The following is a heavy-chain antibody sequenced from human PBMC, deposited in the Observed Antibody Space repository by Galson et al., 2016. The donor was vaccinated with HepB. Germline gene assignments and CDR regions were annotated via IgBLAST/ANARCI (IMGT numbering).Heavy chain of an antibody. CDR3: AIDPSHWIENPFAL. CDR2: ICGSCGDI. V-gene: IGHV3-23*01. CDR1: GFTFKNFG. Sequence: SLRLSCAASGFTFKNFGMPWVRQAPGKGLAWVSTICGSCGDIDYADSVQGRFTISRDNSKNTLSLQMNSLRAENTATYYCAIDPSHWIENPFALWGQGTLVTVSS. J-gene: IGHJ4*02. D-gene: IGHD2-2*03.